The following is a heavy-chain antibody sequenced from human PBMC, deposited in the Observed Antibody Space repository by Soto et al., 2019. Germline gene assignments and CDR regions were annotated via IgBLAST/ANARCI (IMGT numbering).Heavy chain of an antibody. CDR1: GGSISSGGYY. CDR3: ARSSTSANYFDY. Sequence: QVQLQESGPGLVKPSQTLSLTCTVSGGSISSGGYYWSWIRQHPGKGLEWIGYIYYSGSTYYNPSLKSRLXTXVXXSKNQLSLKLSSVTAADTAVYYCARSSTSANYFDYWGQGTLVTVSS. D-gene: IGHD2-2*01. CDR2: IYYSGST. J-gene: IGHJ4*02. V-gene: IGHV4-31*03.